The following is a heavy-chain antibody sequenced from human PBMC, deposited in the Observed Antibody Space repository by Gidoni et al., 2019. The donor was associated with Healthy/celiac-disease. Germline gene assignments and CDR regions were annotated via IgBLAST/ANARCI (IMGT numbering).Heavy chain of an antibody. Sequence: QVQLVQSGAAVKKPGASVKVSCKVSGYTLTELSMLWVRQAPGKWLEWIGGFDPEDDETIYAQKFQGRVTMTEDTSTDTAYMELSSLRSEDTAVYYCATHSPLDYDFWSGYYGWGQGTLVTVSS. CDR2: FDPEDDET. V-gene: IGHV1-24*01. CDR1: GYTLTELS. J-gene: IGHJ4*02. CDR3: ATHSPLDYDFWSGYYG. D-gene: IGHD3-3*01.